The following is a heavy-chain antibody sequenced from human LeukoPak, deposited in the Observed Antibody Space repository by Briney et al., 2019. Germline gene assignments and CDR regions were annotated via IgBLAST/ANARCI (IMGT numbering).Heavy chain of an antibody. CDR1: GFIFNTYV. Sequence: PGGSLRLSCAASGFIFNTYVMHWVRQAPGEGLEWLAFIRYDGSNKNYADSVKGRFTISRDNTKNSLYLQMNSLRAEDTTVYYCAKDGGSDPDSFDIWGQGTMVTVSS. J-gene: IGHJ3*02. CDR3: AKDGGSDPDSFDI. D-gene: IGHD2-15*01. CDR2: IRYDGSNK. V-gene: IGHV3-30*02.